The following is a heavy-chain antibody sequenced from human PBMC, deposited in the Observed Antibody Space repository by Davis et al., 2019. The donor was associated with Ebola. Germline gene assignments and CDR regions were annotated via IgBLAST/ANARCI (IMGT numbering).Heavy chain of an antibody. Sequence: SETLSLTCSVHDGSLTSFYWCWMRHFPGRGLEWIGEIHHSGRTNYNPSLKSRVTISGDTSKNQFSLKLNSVTAADTAMYYCATTPRYSSHGAYFDYWGQGTLVTVSS. CDR2: IHHSGRT. CDR1: DGSLTSFY. V-gene: IGHV4-34*01. CDR3: ATTPRYSSHGAYFDY. J-gene: IGHJ4*02. D-gene: IGHD4-11*01.